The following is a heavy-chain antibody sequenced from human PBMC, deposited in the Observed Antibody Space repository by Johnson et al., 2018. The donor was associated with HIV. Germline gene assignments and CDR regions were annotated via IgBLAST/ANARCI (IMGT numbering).Heavy chain of an antibody. CDR1: GFTFSSYG. V-gene: IGHV3-30*18. Sequence: QVKLVESGGGVVQPGRSLRLSCAASGFTFSSYGMHWVRQAPGKGLEWVAVISYDGSNKYYADSVKGRFTISRDNSKNTLYLQRNSLRAEDTAVYYGAKADSSSPGAFDIWGQGTMVTVSS. CDR3: AKADSSSPGAFDI. CDR2: ISYDGSNK. D-gene: IGHD6-13*01. J-gene: IGHJ3*02.